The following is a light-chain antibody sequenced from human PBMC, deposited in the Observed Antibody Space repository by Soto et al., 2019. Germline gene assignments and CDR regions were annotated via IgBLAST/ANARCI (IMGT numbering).Light chain of an antibody. CDR2: KVS. Sequence: DVVMTQSPLSLPVTLGQPASISCRSSQSLIYSDGNTYLNWFQQRPGQSPRRLIHKVSNRDSGVPDRFSGSGSGSDFTLEISRVEAEDVGLYYCMQSTHWPRTFGQGTQVAIK. V-gene: IGKV2-30*01. J-gene: IGKJ1*01. CDR3: MQSTHWPRT. CDR1: QSLIYSDGNTY.